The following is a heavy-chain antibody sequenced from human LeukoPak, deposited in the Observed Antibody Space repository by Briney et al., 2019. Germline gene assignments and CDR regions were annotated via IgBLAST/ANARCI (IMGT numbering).Heavy chain of an antibody. D-gene: IGHD3-22*01. CDR1: GGSISSSDYY. V-gene: IGHV4-61*08. CDR2: IYYSGST. CDR3: TRDHYYNSSGYTFGY. Sequence: SETLSLTCTVSGGSISSSDYYWGWIRQPPGKGLEWIGYIYYSGSTNYNPSLKSRVTISVDTSKNQFSLKLSSVTAADTAVYYCTRDHYYNSSGYTFGYWGQGTLVTVSS. J-gene: IGHJ4*02.